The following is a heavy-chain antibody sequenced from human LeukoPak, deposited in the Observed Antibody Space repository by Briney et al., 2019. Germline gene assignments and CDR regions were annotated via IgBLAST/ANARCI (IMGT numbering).Heavy chain of an antibody. Sequence: PSETLSLTCTVSGGSISSGDYYWSWIRQPPGKGLEWIGYIYYSGSTYYNPSLKSRVTISVDTSKNQFSLKLSSVTAADTAVYYCARGRGEYGGNIDYWGQGTLVTVSS. CDR2: IYYSGST. V-gene: IGHV4-30-4*01. J-gene: IGHJ4*02. D-gene: IGHD4-23*01. CDR1: GGSISSGDYY. CDR3: ARGRGEYGGNIDY.